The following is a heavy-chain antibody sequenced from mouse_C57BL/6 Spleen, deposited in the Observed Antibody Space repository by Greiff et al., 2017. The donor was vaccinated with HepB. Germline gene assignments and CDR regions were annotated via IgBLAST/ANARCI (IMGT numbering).Heavy chain of an antibody. J-gene: IGHJ2*01. CDR3: ARQRQLRPYYFDY. Sequence: QVQLQQPGAELVMPGASVKLSCKASGYTFTSYWMHWVKQRPGQGLEWIGEIDPSDSYTNYNQKFKGKATLTADKSSSTVYMELSRLTSEDSAVYFCARQRQLRPYYFDYWGQGTTLTVSS. V-gene: IGHV1-69*01. CDR1: GYTFTSYW. CDR2: IDPSDSYT. D-gene: IGHD3-2*02.